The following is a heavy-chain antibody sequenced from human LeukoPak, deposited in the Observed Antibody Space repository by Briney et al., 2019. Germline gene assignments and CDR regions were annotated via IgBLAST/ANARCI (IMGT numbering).Heavy chain of an antibody. Sequence: GGSLRLSCSASGFTFSTYGMHWVRQGPGKGLEQVAAISTNGGITVYADSVKGRFTISRDNSKNTLYLQMSGLRAADTAVYYCEKASEHYDSWGQGTLVTVSS. V-gene: IGHV3-64D*06. CDR1: GFTFSTYG. CDR3: EKASEHYDS. J-gene: IGHJ4*02. CDR2: ISTNGGIT. D-gene: IGHD3-3*02.